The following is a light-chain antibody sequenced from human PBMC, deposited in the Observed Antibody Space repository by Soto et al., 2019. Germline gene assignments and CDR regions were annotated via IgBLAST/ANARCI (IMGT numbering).Light chain of an antibody. CDR1: QSVSSN. J-gene: IGKJ3*01. CDR3: QQDNNWPA. Sequence: EIVMTQSTATLSVSPGERATLSCRASQSVSSNLAWYQQKPGQAPRLLIYGASTRATGIPARFSGSGSGTEFTLTISSLQSEDFAVYYCQQDNNWPAFGPGTKVDIK. V-gene: IGKV3-15*01. CDR2: GAS.